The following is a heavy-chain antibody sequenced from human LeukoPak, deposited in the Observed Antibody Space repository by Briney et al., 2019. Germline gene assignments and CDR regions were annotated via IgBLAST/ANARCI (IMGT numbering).Heavy chain of an antibody. CDR2: INPNSGGT. Sequence: GASVKISCKASGYTFTGYYMHWVRQTPGQGLEWMGWINPNSGGTNYAQKFQGRVTMTRDTSISTAYMELSRLRSDDTAVYYCAPLFSGYDGLDYWGQGTLVTVSS. CDR3: APLFSGYDGLDY. J-gene: IGHJ4*02. CDR1: GYTFTGYY. V-gene: IGHV1-2*02. D-gene: IGHD5-12*01.